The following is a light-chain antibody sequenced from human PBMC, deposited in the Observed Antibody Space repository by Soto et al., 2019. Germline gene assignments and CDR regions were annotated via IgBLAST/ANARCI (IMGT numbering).Light chain of an antibody. Sequence: EIVLTQSPGTLSLSPGERATLSCRASQSVSSSYLAWYQQKPGQAPRLLIYGASSRATGIPDRFSGSGSGSDFTLTISSLEPEDFAVYYRQQRSNWPRFTFGPGTKVDIK. J-gene: IGKJ3*01. CDR2: GAS. V-gene: IGKV3D-20*02. CDR3: QQRSNWPRFT. CDR1: QSVSSSY.